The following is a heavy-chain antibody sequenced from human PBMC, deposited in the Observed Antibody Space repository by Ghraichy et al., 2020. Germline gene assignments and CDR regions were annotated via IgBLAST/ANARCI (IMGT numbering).Heavy chain of an antibody. J-gene: IGHJ4*02. CDR3: AREYCSGGRCFFGTGGSHFDY. CDR2: IKSDGSST. V-gene: IGHV3-74*01. CDR1: GFTLSNYW. Sequence: GGSLRLSCAASGFTLSNYWMHWVRQAPGKGLVWVSRIKSDGSSTIYADSVKGRFTISRDNAKNMLYLQMNSLRAEDTAVYYCAREYCSGGRCFFGTGGSHFDYWGQGTLVTVSS. D-gene: IGHD2-15*01.